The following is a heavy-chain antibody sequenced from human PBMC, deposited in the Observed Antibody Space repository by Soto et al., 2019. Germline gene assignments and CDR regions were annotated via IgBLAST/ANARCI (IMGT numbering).Heavy chain of an antibody. V-gene: IGHV6-1*01. CDR2: TYYRSRWYN. J-gene: IGHJ3*02. CDR3: ARERGFLSEAFDI. Sequence: QTLSLPCVISGYSVASNSGTWSLIRQSPSRGLEWLGRTYYRSRWYNDYAPSVKSRITINPDTSKNHFFLQLSSVTPEDTAVYYCARERGFLSEAFDIWGRGTVVTVSS. D-gene: IGHD3-10*01. CDR1: GYSVASNSGT.